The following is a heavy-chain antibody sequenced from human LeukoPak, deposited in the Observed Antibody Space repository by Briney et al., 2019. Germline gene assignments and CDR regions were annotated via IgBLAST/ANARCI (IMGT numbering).Heavy chain of an antibody. Sequence: GGSLRLSCAASGFTVSSNYMSWVRQAPGKGLEWVSVIYSGGSTYYADSVKGRFTISRDNSKNTLYLQMNSLRAEDTAVYYCARDAVNDYYYYGMDVWGQGTTVTVSS. J-gene: IGHJ6*02. CDR2: IYSGGST. CDR3: ARDAVNDYYYYGMDV. V-gene: IGHV3-53*01. CDR1: GFTVSSNY. D-gene: IGHD4-17*01.